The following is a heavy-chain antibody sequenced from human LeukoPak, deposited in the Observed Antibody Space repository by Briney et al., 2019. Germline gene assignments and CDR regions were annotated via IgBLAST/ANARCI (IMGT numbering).Heavy chain of an antibody. CDR1: GGSISSGDYY. CDR3: AREGSYGSGSYRGGRTFDI. J-gene: IGHJ3*02. D-gene: IGHD3-10*01. V-gene: IGHV4-30-4*01. CDR2: IYYSGST. Sequence: SETLSLTCTVSGGSISSGDYYWSWIRQPPGKGLEWIGYIYYSGSTYYNPSLKSRVTISVDTFKNQFSLKLSSVTAADTAVYYCAREGSYGSGSYRGGRTFDIWGQGTMVTVSS.